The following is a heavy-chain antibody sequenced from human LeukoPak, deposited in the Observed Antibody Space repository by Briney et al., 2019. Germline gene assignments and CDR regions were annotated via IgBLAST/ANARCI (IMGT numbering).Heavy chain of an antibody. Sequence: SETLSLTCTVSGGSISSYYWSWIRQPAGKGLEWIGRIYTSGSTNYNPSLKSRVTMSVDTSKNQFSLKLSSVTAADTAVYYCARVQEGEYYDFWSGPPNWFDPWGQGTLVTVSS. V-gene: IGHV4-4*07. J-gene: IGHJ5*02. CDR1: GGSISSYY. CDR2: IYTSGST. CDR3: ARVQEGEYYDFWSGPPNWFDP. D-gene: IGHD3-3*01.